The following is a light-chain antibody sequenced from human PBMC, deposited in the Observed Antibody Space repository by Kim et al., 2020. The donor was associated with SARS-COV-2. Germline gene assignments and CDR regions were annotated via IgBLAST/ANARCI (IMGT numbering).Light chain of an antibody. V-gene: IGKV1-5*03. Sequence: DIQLTQSPSTLSASVGDRVTVTCRASQSIVDWLAWYQQKPGKAPKILIYKASNLESGVPSRFSGSGSGTEFTLTITSLQPDDFATYYCQQYNNYPYTFGQGTKLEI. CDR1: QSIVDW. CDR3: QQYNNYPYT. CDR2: KAS. J-gene: IGKJ2*01.